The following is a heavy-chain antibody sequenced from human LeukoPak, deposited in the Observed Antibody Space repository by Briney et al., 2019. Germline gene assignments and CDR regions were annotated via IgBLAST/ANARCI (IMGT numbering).Heavy chain of an antibody. J-gene: IGHJ6*02. CDR2: ISAYNGNT. D-gene: IGHD5-24*01. CDR1: GYTFTSYG. Sequence: ASVKVSCKASGYTFTSYGISWVRQAPGQGLEWMGWISAYNGNTSYAQKFQGRVTMTRDTSTSTVYMELSSLRSEDTAVYYCASSSSRDGYSQGGMDVWGQGTTVTVSS. V-gene: IGHV1-18*01. CDR3: ASSSSRDGYSQGGMDV.